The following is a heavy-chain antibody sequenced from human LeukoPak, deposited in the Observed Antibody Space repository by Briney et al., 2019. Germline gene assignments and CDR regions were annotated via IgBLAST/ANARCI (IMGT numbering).Heavy chain of an antibody. CDR1: GYTFTNYD. Sequence: ASVKVSCKASGYTFTNYDINWVRQAAGQGLEWMGWMNPNSGDTGYVGKFQGGVTMTRDTSMNTAYMELSSLRSEDTAVYYCTRSGFGGGVHFDYWGQGTPVTVSS. CDR2: MNPNSGDT. CDR3: TRSGFGGGVHFDY. J-gene: IGHJ4*02. V-gene: IGHV1-8*01. D-gene: IGHD3-16*01.